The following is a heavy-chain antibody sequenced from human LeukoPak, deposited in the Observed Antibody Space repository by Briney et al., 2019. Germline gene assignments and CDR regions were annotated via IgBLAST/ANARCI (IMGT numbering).Heavy chain of an antibody. J-gene: IGHJ1*01. CDR2: ISSSSSTI. CDR3: ARDILTGSQSRFQH. D-gene: IGHD3-9*01. V-gene: IGHV3-48*04. Sequence: GGSLRLSCAASGFTFSSYSMSWVRQAPGKGLEWVSYISSSSSTIYYADSEKGRFTISRDNAKNSLYLQMSSLRAEDTAVYYCARDILTGSQSRFQHWGQGTLVIVSS. CDR1: GFTFSSYS.